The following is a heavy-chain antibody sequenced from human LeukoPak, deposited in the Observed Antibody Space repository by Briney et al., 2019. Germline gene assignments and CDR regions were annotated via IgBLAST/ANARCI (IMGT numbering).Heavy chain of an antibody. CDR3: ARSQYYYDSSGYYQYYFDY. Sequence: PSETLSLTCTVSGGSISSYYWSWIRQPPGKELEYIGYIYYSGSTNYNPSLKSPVTISVDTSKNQFSLKLSSVTAADTAVYYCARSQYYYDSSGYYQYYFDYWGQGTLVTVSS. J-gene: IGHJ4*02. D-gene: IGHD3-22*01. CDR2: IYYSGST. CDR1: GGSISSYY. V-gene: IGHV4-59*12.